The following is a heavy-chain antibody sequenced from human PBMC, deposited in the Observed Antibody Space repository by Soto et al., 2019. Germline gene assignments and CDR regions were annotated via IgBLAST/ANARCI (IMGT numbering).Heavy chain of an antibody. CDR3: ASSYGSGYRAFDY. D-gene: IGHD3-10*01. CDR2: INPILSMS. V-gene: IGHV1-69*02. CDR1: GDTFSFYS. J-gene: IGHJ4*02. Sequence: QVQLVQSGAEVRKPGSSVKVSCKASGDTFSFYSIHWVRQAPGLGLEWMGRINPILSMSNYAQRFQGRVTMTADKXTSPAYMKLSGLRSEDTAIYYCASSYGSGYRAFDYWGQGALVTVSS.